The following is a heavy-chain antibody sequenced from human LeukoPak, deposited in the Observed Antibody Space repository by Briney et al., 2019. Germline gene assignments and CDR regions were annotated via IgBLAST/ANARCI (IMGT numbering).Heavy chain of an antibody. D-gene: IGHD1-26*01. V-gene: IGHV3-23*01. J-gene: IGHJ4*02. CDR2: ISGSGGST. CDR3: ARDYFGSPSALDY. Sequence: PGGSLRLSCAASGFTFSNHGMSWVRQAPGKGPEWVAAISGSGGSTYYADSVKGRFTISRDNAKNTLYLLMKSLRAEDTAVYYCARDYFGSPSALDYWGQGTLVTVSS. CDR1: GFTFSNHG.